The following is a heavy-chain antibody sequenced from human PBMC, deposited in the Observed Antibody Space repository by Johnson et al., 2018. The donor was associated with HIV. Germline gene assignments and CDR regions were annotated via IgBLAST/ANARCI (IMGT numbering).Heavy chain of an antibody. CDR3: ARDPGYSSFDI. V-gene: IGHV3-23*04. CDR1: GFTFSSYA. J-gene: IGHJ3*02. Sequence: MLLVESEGGLVQPGGSLRLSCAASGFTFSSYAMSWVRQAPGKGLEWVSAISGSGGSTYYADSVKGRFTISRDNSKNTLYLQMSSLRAEDTAVYYCARDPGYSSFDIWGQGAMVIVSS. CDR2: ISGSGGST. D-gene: IGHD6-13*01.